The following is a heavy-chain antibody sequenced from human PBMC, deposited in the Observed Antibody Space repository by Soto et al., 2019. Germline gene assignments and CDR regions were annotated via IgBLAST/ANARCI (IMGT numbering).Heavy chain of an antibody. D-gene: IGHD3-22*01. CDR2: IYSGGST. V-gene: IGHV3-66*01. CDR1: GFTVSISY. CDR3: ARGGSITMTTDAFDI. J-gene: IGHJ3*02. Sequence: EVQLVESGGGLVQPGGSLRLSCAASGFTVSISYMNWVRQAPGKGLEWVSVIYSGGSTYYADSVRGRFTISRDNSKNTLYLQMNSLRAEDTAVYYCARGGSITMTTDAFDIWGQGTMVTVSS.